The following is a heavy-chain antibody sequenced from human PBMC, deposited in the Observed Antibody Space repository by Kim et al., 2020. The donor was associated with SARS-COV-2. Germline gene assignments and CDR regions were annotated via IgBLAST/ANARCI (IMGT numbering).Heavy chain of an antibody. J-gene: IGHJ4*02. CDR3: ARQVDSRYYFDY. Sequence: RYSPSFQGQVTFSADRSINTAYLQWSSLKASDTAIYYCARQVDSRYYFDYWGQGTLVTVAS. V-gene: IGHV5-51*01. D-gene: IGHD5-12*01.